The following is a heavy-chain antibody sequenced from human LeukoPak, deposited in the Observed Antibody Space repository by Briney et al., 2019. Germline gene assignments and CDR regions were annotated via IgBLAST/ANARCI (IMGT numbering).Heavy chain of an antibody. D-gene: IGHD6-13*01. V-gene: IGHV4-34*01. J-gene: IGHJ6*02. Sequence: SETLSLTCAVYGGSFSGSYWRWSWIRQPPGKGLEWIGEINHSGSTNYNPSLESRVSISVDTSKNQFSLRLSSVTAADTAVYYCARTSWYYGMDVWGQGTTVTVSS. CDR3: ARTSWYYGMDV. CDR2: INHSGST. CDR1: GGSFSGSY.